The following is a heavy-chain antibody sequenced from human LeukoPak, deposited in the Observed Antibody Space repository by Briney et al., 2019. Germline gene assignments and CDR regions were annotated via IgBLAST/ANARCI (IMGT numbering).Heavy chain of an antibody. CDR2: ISYDGSNK. CDR3: AKAISSSWYSLDY. V-gene: IGHV3-30*18. Sequence: PGGSLRLSCAASGFTFSSYGMHWVRQAPSKGLEWVAVISYDGSNKYYADSVKGRFTISRDNSKNTLYLQMNSLRAEDTAVYYCAKAISSSWYSLDYWGQGILVTVSS. D-gene: IGHD6-13*01. CDR1: GFTFSSYG. J-gene: IGHJ4*02.